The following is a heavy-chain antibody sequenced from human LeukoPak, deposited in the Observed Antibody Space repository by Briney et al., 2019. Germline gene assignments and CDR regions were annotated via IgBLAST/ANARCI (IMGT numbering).Heavy chain of an antibody. CDR2: IYYTGST. CDR3: ARGKVTTVLTWFDP. V-gene: IGHV4-39*07. D-gene: IGHD4/OR15-4a*01. J-gene: IGHJ5*02. Sequence: SETLSLTCTVSGGSIISSSFYWGWIRQPPGKGLEWIGSIYYTGSTYYNPSLKSRVTISVDTSKNQFSLKLSSVTAADTAVYYCARGKVTTVLTWFDPWGQGTLVTVSS. CDR1: GGSIISSSFY.